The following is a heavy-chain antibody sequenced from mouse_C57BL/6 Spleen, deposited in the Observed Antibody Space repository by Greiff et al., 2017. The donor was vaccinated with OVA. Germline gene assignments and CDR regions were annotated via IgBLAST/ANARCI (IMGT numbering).Heavy chain of an antibody. D-gene: IGHD1-1*01. CDR3: SSFITTVGYFDV. V-gene: IGHV10-1*01. Sequence: DVKLVESGGGLVQPKGSLKLSCAASGFSFNTYAMNWVRQAPGKGLEWVARIRSKSNNYATYYADSVKDRFTISRDDSESMLYLQMNNLKTEDTAMYYCSSFITTVGYFDVWGTGTTVTVSS. J-gene: IGHJ1*03. CDR1: GFSFNTYA. CDR2: IRSKSNNYAT.